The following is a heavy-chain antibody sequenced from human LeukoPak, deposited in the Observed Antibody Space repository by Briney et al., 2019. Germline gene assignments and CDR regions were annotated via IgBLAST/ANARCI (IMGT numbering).Heavy chain of an antibody. D-gene: IGHD2-8*01. J-gene: IGHJ4*02. CDR1: GFTVRSNY. CDR2: IYSGGST. Sequence: PGGSLRLSCAVSGFTVRSNYMSWVRQPPGKGLEWVSVIYSGGSTYYADPVKGRFTISRHDSRDTLYLQMNSLRVEDTAVYYCTRDLSGVNPFDYWGQGTLVTVSS. V-gene: IGHV3-53*04. CDR3: TRDLSGVNPFDY.